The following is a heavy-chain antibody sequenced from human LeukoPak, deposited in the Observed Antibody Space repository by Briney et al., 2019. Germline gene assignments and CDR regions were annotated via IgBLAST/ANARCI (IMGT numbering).Heavy chain of an antibody. D-gene: IGHD1-26*01. CDR2: IYYSGST. J-gene: IGHJ4*02. V-gene: IGHV4-61*01. CDR1: GYSISSGHH. Sequence: PSETLSLTCAVSGYSISSGHHWSWIRQPPGKGLEWIGYIYYSGSTNYNPSLKSRVTISVDTSKNQFSLKLSSVTAADTAVYYCARQWELPRAENYFDYWGQGTLVTVSS. CDR3: ARQWELPRAENYFDY.